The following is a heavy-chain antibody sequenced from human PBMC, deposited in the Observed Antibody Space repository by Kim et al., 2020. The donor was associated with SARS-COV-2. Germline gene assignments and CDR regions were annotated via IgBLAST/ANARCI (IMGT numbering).Heavy chain of an antibody. CDR2: ISYDGSNK. D-gene: IGHD3-10*01. CDR3: ARDLYLWFGEILYYYYGMDV. J-gene: IGHJ6*02. Sequence: GGSLRLSCAASGFTFSSYAMHWVRQAPGKGLEWVAVISYDGSNKYYADSVKGRFTISRDNSKNTLYLQMNSLRAEDTAVYYCARDLYLWFGEILYYYYGMDVWGQGTTVTVSS. CDR1: GFTFSSYA. V-gene: IGHV3-30*04.